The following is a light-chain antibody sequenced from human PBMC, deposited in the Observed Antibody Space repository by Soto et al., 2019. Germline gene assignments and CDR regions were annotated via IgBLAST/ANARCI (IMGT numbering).Light chain of an antibody. J-gene: IGKJ5*01. CDR2: GAS. CDR1: QSVSGSY. V-gene: IGKV3-20*01. CDR3: QQYGSSPIT. Sequence: ENVLTQSPGTLSLSPGERGTLSFMASQSVSGSYLAWYQQKPGQAPRLLIYGASSRATGIPDRFSGSGSGTDFTLTISRLEPEDFAVYYCQQYGSSPITFGQGTRLEI.